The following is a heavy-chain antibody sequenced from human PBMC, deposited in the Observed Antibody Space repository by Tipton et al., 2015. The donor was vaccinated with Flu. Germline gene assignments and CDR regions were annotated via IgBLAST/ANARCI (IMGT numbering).Heavy chain of an antibody. CDR3: TTDPDYGGNSDYYYYCMDV. CDR1: GFTFSNAW. Sequence: SLRLSCAASGFTFSNAWMSWVRQATGKGLEWVGRIKSKTDGGTTDYAAPVKGRFTISRDDSKNTLYLQMNSLKTEDTAVYYCTTDPDYGGNSDYYYYCMDVWGQGTTVTVSS. J-gene: IGHJ6*02. D-gene: IGHD4-23*01. V-gene: IGHV3-15*01. CDR2: IKSKTDGGTT.